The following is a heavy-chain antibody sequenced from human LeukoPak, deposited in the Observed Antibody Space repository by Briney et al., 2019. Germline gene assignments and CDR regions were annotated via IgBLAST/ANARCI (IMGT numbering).Heavy chain of an antibody. D-gene: IGHD3-16*01. J-gene: IGHJ1*01. CDR1: GFSFDDNA. CDR3: AKDNQRGGFQH. V-gene: IGHV3-43*02. Sequence: PGGSQRLSCAASGFSFDDNAMYWVRQAPGKGLEWVSLISGDGATTYYADSVKGRFNISRDNSKSSLYLQMNSLRSEDTALYYCAKDNQRGGFQHWGQGTLVTVSS. CDR2: ISGDGATT.